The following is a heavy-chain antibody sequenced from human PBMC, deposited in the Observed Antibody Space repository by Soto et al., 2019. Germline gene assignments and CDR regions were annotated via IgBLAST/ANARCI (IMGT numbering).Heavy chain of an antibody. CDR2: INPNSGGT. D-gene: IGHD4-17*01. V-gene: IGHV1-2*02. CDR1: GYSFSGYY. CDR3: ARSPPLRPPWP. Sequence: GASVKVSCKASGYSFSGYYRHWVRQDPGQGLEWMGWINPNSGGTNYAQKFQGRVTMTRDTSISTAYMELSRLRSDDTAVYYCARSPPLRPPWPWGQGTLVTVSS. J-gene: IGHJ5*02.